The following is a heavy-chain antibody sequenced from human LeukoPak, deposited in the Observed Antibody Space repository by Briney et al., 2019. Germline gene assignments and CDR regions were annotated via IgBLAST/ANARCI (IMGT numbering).Heavy chain of an antibody. J-gene: IGHJ3*02. CDR2: INPNSGGT. Sequence: ASVKVSCKASGYTFTGYYMHWVRQAPGQGLEWMGWINPNSGGTNYAQKFQGRVTMTRDTSISTAYMELSRLRSDDTAVYYCARDSGSYLARDAFGIWGQGTMVTVSS. CDR3: ARDSGSYLARDAFGI. CDR1: GYTFTGYY. D-gene: IGHD1-26*01. V-gene: IGHV1-2*02.